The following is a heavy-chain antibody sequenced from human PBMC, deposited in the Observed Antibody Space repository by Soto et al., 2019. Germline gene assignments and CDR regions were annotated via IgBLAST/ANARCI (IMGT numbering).Heavy chain of an antibody. J-gene: IGHJ4*02. CDR1: GGTFSRYT. CDR3: ARDGTLYDSSAYYYLY. D-gene: IGHD3-22*01. V-gene: IGHV1-69*01. Sequence: QVQLVQSAAEVKKPGSSVKVSCKASGGTFSRYTVTWVRQAPGQGLEWMGGITPMFGTPSYAQKFQGRVTITADESTSTAYMELSSLRSEDTAMYYCARDGTLYDSSAYYYLYWGQGTLVTVSS. CDR2: ITPMFGTP.